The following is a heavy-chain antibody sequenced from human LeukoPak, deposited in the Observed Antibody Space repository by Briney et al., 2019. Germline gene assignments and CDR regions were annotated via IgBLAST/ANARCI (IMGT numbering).Heavy chain of an antibody. Sequence: SETLSLTCLVSLGSLSNDYWSWIRQAAGKELEWIGRIYTRGSTNYNPSLKSRVTISLHKSKKQFSLNLNSVTAADTAVYYCARGGTYGTGRNQHTTLDYWGRGTLVTVSS. V-gene: IGHV4-4*07. CDR1: LGSLSNDY. D-gene: IGHD3-10*01. CDR2: IYTRGST. CDR3: ARGGTYGTGRNQHTTLDY. J-gene: IGHJ4*02.